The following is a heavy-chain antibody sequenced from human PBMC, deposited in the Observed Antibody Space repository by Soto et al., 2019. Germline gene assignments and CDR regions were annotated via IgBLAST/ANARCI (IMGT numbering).Heavy chain of an antibody. CDR2: ISYAGSNK. CDR1: GFTFSSYA. J-gene: IGHJ6*01. Sequence: QLVESGGGVVQPGRSLRLSCAASGFTFSSYAMHWVRQAPGKGLEWVAVISYAGSNKYYADSVKGRFSISRDNSKNTLYLQVNSLRAEDTAVYYCARGRCSGGTCGSSRIYYGRDVWGQGTTVTVSS. V-gene: IGHV3-30-3*01. CDR3: ARGRCSGGTCGSSRIYYGRDV. D-gene: IGHD2-15*01.